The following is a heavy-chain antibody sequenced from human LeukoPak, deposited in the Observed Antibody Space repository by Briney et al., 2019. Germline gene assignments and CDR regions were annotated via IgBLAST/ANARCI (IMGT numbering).Heavy chain of an antibody. CDR3: ARGNRGLEWYRIGGSNWFDP. Sequence: GESLKISCKGSGYSFTTYWIGWVRQMPGKGLEWMGIIYPADSDTRYSPSFQGQVTISADKSISTAYLQWSSLKASDTAMYYCARGNRGLEWYRIGGSNWFDPWGQGTLVTVSS. CDR1: GYSFTTYW. J-gene: IGHJ5*02. V-gene: IGHV5-51*01. CDR2: IYPADSDT. D-gene: IGHD3-3*01.